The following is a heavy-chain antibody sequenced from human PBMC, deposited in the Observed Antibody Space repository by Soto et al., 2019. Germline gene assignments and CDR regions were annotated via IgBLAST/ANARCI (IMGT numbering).Heavy chain of an antibody. Sequence: SETLSLTCAVSGGSISSGGYSWSWIRQPPGKGLEWIGYIYHSGSTYYNPSLKSRVTISVDRSKNQFSLKLSSVTAADTAVYNCARGPLVPAVQRFDPWGQGTLVTVSS. CDR3: ARGPLVPAVQRFDP. CDR1: GGSISSGGYS. V-gene: IGHV4-30-2*01. CDR2: IYHSGST. D-gene: IGHD2-2*01. J-gene: IGHJ5*02.